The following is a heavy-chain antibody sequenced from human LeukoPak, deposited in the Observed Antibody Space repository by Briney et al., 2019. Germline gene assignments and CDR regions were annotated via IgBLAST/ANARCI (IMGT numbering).Heavy chain of an antibody. CDR2: ITSSGDAT. D-gene: IGHD3-22*01. Sequence: GGSLRLSCAASGFTFNIYSMSWVRQAPGKGLEWVSSITSSGDATFYADSVKERFTISRDNSKNTLYLQMSRLRAEDTAVYYCAKDRPNYHESNGHYYRPNGDYWGQGTLVTVSS. CDR3: AKDRPNYHESNGHYYRPNGDY. V-gene: IGHV3-23*01. CDR1: GFTFNIYS. J-gene: IGHJ4*02.